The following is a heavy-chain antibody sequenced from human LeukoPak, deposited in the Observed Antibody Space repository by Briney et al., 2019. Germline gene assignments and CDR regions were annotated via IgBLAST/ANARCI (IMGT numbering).Heavy chain of an antibody. CDR3: ASGWQLGN. D-gene: IGHD6-6*01. V-gene: IGHV3-48*04. J-gene: IGHJ4*02. CDR2: ISSSGSTL. CDR1: GFTFSSYS. Sequence: GGSLRLSCAASGFTFSSYSMNWVRQAPGKGLEWISHISSSGSTLYYADSVKGRFTISRDNARSSLYLQMNSLRAEDTAVYYCASGWQLGNWGQGTLVTVSS.